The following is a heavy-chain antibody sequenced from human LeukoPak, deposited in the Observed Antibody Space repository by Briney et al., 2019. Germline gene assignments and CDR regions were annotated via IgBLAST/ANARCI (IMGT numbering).Heavy chain of an antibody. CDR3: WGPSYYYDSSGLTDD. Sequence: PSETLSLTCTVSGYSISSGYYWGWIRQPPGKGLEWIGTIYHSGSTYYNPSLKSRVTISVDTSKNQFSLKLSSVTAADTAVYYCWGPSYYYDSSGLTDDWGQGTLVTVSS. D-gene: IGHD3-22*01. CDR2: IYHSGST. V-gene: IGHV4-38-2*02. CDR1: GYSISSGYY. J-gene: IGHJ4*02.